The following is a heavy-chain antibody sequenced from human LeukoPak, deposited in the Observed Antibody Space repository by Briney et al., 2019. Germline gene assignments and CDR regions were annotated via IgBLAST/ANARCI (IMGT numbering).Heavy chain of an antibody. J-gene: IGHJ6*04. CDR3: ARGGGSGWYHYYYGMDV. V-gene: IGHV4-34*01. Sequence: SETLSPTCAVYGGSFSGYYWSWIRQPPGKGLEWIGEINHSGSTNYNPSLKSRVTISVDTSKNQFSLKLSSVTAADTAVYYCARGGGSGWYHYYYGMDVWGKGTTVTVSS. D-gene: IGHD6-19*01. CDR2: INHSGST. CDR1: GGSFSGYY.